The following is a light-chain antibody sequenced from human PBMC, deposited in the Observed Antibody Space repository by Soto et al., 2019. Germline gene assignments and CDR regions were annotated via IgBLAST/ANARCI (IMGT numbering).Light chain of an antibody. CDR3: QQYSNWPPLYT. CDR1: QSVSSY. V-gene: IGKV3-15*01. CDR2: DAS. J-gene: IGKJ2*01. Sequence: EIVMTQSPATLSVSPGERATLSCRASQSVSSYLAWYQQKPGLPPRLLIYDASTRATGIPDRFSGSGSGTDFTLTISSLQSADFAVYYCQQYSNWPPLYTFGRGTKVDTK.